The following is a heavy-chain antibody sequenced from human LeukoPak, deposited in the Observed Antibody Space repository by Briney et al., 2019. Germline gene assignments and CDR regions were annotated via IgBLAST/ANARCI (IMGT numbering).Heavy chain of an antibody. CDR2: ISYDGSNK. V-gene: IGHV3-30-3*01. D-gene: IGHD1-26*01. Sequence: GRSLRLSCAASGFTFSSYAMHWVRQAPGKGLEWVAVISYDGSNKYYADSVKGRFTISRDNSKNTLYLQMNSLRAEDTAVYYCARHRTWELLNYFDYWGQGTLVTVSS. CDR3: ARHRTWELLNYFDY. J-gene: IGHJ4*02. CDR1: GFTFSSYA.